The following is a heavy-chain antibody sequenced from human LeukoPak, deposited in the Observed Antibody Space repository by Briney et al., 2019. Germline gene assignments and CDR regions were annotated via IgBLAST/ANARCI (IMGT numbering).Heavy chain of an antibody. J-gene: IGHJ4*02. V-gene: IGHV4-34*01. Sequence: SETLSLTCAVYGGSLSGYYWSWIRQPPGKGLEWIGEINHSGSTNYNPSLKSRVTISVDTSKNQFSLKLSSVTAADTAVYYCARGEGQLWSYYFDYWGQGTLVTVSS. D-gene: IGHD5-18*01. CDR3: ARGEGQLWSYYFDY. CDR1: GGSLSGYY. CDR2: INHSGST.